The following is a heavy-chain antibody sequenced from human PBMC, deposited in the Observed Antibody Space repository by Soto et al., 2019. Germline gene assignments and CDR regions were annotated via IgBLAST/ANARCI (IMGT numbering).Heavy chain of an antibody. CDR2: ISADTGNT. CDR3: ARGGGPHEGIDH. J-gene: IGHJ4*02. V-gene: IGHV1-18*01. CDR1: GYTFTSYG. D-gene: IGHD2-15*01. Sequence: ASVKVSCKASGYTFTSYGISWVRQAPGQGLEWMGWISADTGNTKSAQKLQGRVSLTTDTSTSTAYMDLRSLRSDDTAVYYCARGGGPHEGIDHWGQGTLVTVAS.